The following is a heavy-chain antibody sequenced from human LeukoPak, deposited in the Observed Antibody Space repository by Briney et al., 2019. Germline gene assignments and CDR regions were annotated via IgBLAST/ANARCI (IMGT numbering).Heavy chain of an antibody. Sequence: SETLSLTCTVPGGSISSYYWSWIRQPPGKGLEWIGYIYYSGSTNYNPSLKSRVTISVDTSKNQFSLKLSSVTAADTAVYYCARTEESGYSYGYFGYYYYMDVWGKGTTVTVSS. CDR3: ARTEESGYSYGYFGYYYYMDV. J-gene: IGHJ6*03. CDR1: GGSISSYY. V-gene: IGHV4-59*01. D-gene: IGHD5-18*01. CDR2: IYYSGST.